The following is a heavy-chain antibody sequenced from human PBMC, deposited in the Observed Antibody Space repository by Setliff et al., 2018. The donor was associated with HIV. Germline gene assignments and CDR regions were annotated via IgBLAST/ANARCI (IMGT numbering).Heavy chain of an antibody. CDR2: ISSSSSYI. J-gene: IGHJ4*02. V-gene: IGHV3-21*01. CDR3: ATQTGFYNSHWYDY. Sequence: GGSLRLSCAASGFTFSSYSMNWVRQAPGKGLEWVSSISSSSSYIYYADSVKGRFTISRDNAKNSVFLQMNSLRAEDTGVYYCATQTGFYNSHWYDYWGQGTMVTVSS. CDR1: GFTFSSYS. D-gene: IGHD6-13*01.